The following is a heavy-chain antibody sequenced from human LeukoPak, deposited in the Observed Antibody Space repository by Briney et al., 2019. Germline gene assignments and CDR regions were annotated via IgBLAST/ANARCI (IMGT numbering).Heavy chain of an antibody. J-gene: IGHJ5*02. CDR3: ARGLYYYDSSGYSNWFDP. CDR2: IYYSGST. V-gene: IGHV4-31*03. Sequence: SETLSLTCTVSGGSISSGGYYWSWIRQHPGKGLEWIGYIYYSGSTYYNPSLKSRVTISVDMSKNQFSLKLSSVTAADTAVYYCARGLYYYDSSGYSNWFDPWGQGTLVTVSS. CDR1: GGSISSGGYY. D-gene: IGHD3-22*01.